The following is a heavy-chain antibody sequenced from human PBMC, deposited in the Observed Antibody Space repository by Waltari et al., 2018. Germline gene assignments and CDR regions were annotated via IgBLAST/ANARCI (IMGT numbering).Heavy chain of an antibody. Sequence: QVQLVQSGAEVKKPGASVTVSCKASGYRFTDLDSNWVRQAPGHGREGLGWMSPSSGSRGYAQKFQGRVTMTTNTSISTAYMELSSLRSEDTAVYYCTRVSAAFYILFYWGQGTLVTVSS. V-gene: IGHV1-8*02. CDR3: TRVSAAFYILFY. D-gene: IGHD3-3*02. CDR1: GYRFTDLD. CDR2: MSPSSGSR. J-gene: IGHJ4*02.